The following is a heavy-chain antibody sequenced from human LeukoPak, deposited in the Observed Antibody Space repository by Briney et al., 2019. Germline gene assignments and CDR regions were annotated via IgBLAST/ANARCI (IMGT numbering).Heavy chain of an antibody. V-gene: IGHV1-2*02. J-gene: IGHJ4*02. Sequence: ASVKVSCKASGYTFTSYDINWVRQATGQGLEWMGWINPNSGGTNYAQKFQGRVTMTRDTSISTAYMELSRLRSDDTAVYYCASLAMVSGVDYWGQGTLVTVSS. CDR1: GYTFTSYD. CDR3: ASLAMVSGVDY. D-gene: IGHD5-18*01. CDR2: INPNSGGT.